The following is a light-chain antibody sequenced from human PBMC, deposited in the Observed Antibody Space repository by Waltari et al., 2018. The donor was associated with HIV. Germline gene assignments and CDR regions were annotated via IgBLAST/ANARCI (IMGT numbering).Light chain of an antibody. CDR1: RSDVGGYNY. Sequence: QSALTQPRSVSGSPGQSVTISCTETRSDVGGYNYVSWYQQPPGKAPKVMIYDVSKRPSGVPDRFSGSKSGNTASLTISGLQAEDEADYYCCSYAGSYFWVFCGGTKLTVL. CDR2: DVS. V-gene: IGLV2-11*01. CDR3: CSYAGSYFWV. J-gene: IGLJ3*02.